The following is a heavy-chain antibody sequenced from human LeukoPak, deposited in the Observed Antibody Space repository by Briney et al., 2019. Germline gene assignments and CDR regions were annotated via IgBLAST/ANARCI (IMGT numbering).Heavy chain of an antibody. CDR1: GFTFSHYG. D-gene: IGHD4-11*01. CDR2: IWSDGSDK. J-gene: IGHJ1*01. V-gene: IGHV3-33*06. CDR3: AKDAQRGFDYSNSLQN. Sequence: GGSLRLSCAASGFTFSHYGMHWVRQTPGAGLEWVAGIWSDGSDKYYAKSVKGRFTISRDNSKNSLFLKMNSLRAEDTAVYYCAKDAQRGFDYSNSLQNWGQGILVTVSS.